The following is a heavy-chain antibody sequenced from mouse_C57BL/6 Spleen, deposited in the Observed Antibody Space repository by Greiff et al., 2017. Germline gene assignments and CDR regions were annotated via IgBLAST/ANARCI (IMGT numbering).Heavy chain of an antibody. CDR1: GFTFTDYY. CDR2: IRNKANGYTT. J-gene: IGHJ2*01. CDR3: ARRKSSGFYYFDY. V-gene: IGHV7-3*01. Sequence: EVHLVESGGGLVQPGGSLSLPCAASGFTFTDYYMSWVRQPPGKALEWLGFIRNKANGYTTEYSASVKGRFTISRDNSQSILYLQMNALRAEDSATYYCARRKSSGFYYFDYWGQGTTLTVSS. D-gene: IGHD3-2*02.